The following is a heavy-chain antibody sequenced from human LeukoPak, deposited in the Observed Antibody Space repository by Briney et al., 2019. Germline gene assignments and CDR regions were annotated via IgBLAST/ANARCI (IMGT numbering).Heavy chain of an antibody. Sequence: SETLSLTCTVSGDSIKTYYWSWIRQPPGKGLEWIGYIYFSGSTNYNPSLKSRVTISVDTSKNQFSLKLSSVTAADTAAYFCARSCSSATCPFDYWGQGSQVTVSS. CDR3: ARSCSSATCPFDY. D-gene: IGHD2-2*01. CDR2: IYFSGST. J-gene: IGHJ4*02. V-gene: IGHV4-59*12. CDR1: GDSIKTYY.